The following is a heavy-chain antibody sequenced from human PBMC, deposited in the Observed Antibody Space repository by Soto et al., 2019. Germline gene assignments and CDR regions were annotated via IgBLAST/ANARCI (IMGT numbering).Heavy chain of an antibody. Sequence: SETLSLTCSVSGASINNFAYYWGWIRQPPGKGLEGIGTVYYNENTYYNPSLKSRVAISVDTAKNQFSLNLRSVTAAATAIYFCARRERYYGSPGWFDPWGQGTLVTVSS. CDR1: GASINNFAYY. D-gene: IGHD3-10*01. CDR3: ARRERYYGSPGWFDP. CDR2: VYYNENT. J-gene: IGHJ5*01. V-gene: IGHV4-39*01.